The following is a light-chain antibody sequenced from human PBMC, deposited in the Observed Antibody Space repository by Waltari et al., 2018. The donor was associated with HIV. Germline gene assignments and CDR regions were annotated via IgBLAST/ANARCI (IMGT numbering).Light chain of an antibody. V-gene: IGKV3-15*01. CDR2: RAS. CDR3: QQYNNFPHT. Sequence: EIVMTQSPATLSVSPGERVTIPYRARQRISSNLVWYQQKPGQAPRPLIYRASSRATGIPARFSCSGSGTEFTLTISSLQSEDFALSYCQQYNNFPHTFGGGTKVEIK. J-gene: IGKJ4*01. CDR1: QRISSN.